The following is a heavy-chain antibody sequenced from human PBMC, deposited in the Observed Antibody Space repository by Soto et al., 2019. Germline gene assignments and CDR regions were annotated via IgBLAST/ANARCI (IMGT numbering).Heavy chain of an antibody. J-gene: IGHJ4*02. CDR3: APGFGAFDY. D-gene: IGHD3-10*01. V-gene: IGHV3-30*03. CDR2: ISYDGSNK. Sequence: QVQLVESGGGVVQPGRSLRLSCAASGFTFSSYGMHWVRQAPGKGLEWVAVISYDGSNKYYADSVKGRFTISRDNSKNTLYLQMNSLRAVDTAVYYCAPGFGAFDYWGQGTLVTVSS. CDR1: GFTFSSYG.